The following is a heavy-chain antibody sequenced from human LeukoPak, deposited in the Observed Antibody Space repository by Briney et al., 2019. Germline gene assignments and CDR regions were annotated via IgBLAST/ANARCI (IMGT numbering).Heavy chain of an antibody. CDR3: VGSDFWSGYRNYYFDY. V-gene: IGHV3-23*01. Sequence: GGSLRLSCAASGFTFSSYAMSWVRQAPGKGLEWVSAISGSGGSTYYADSVKGRFTISRDNSKNTLYLQMNSLRAEDTAVYYCVGSDFWSGYRNYYFDYWGQGTLVTVSS. CDR1: GFTFSSYA. CDR2: ISGSGGST. D-gene: IGHD3-3*01. J-gene: IGHJ4*02.